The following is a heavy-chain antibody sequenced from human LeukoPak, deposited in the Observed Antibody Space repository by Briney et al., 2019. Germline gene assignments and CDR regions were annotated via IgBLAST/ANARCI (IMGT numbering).Heavy chain of an antibody. V-gene: IGHV3-20*01. CDR3: ATLDYYDRSPRILDY. CDR2: INWNGGST. CDR1: GFTFDDYG. Sequence: PGGSLRLSCAASGFTFDDYGMSWVRQAPGKGLEWVSGINWNGGSTGYADSVKGRFTISRDNAKNSLYLQMNSLRAEDTALYHCATLDYYDRSPRILDYWGQGTLVTVSS. J-gene: IGHJ4*02. D-gene: IGHD3-22*01.